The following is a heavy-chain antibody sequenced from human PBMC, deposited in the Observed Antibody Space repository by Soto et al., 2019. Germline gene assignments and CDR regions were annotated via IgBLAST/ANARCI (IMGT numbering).Heavy chain of an antibody. CDR3: AKSFTQSNVWRAYRHKTHFDY. D-gene: IGHD3-16*02. CDR2: ISGAGDTT. Sequence: EVRLLESGGGLVQPGGSLRLSCEASGFTFSNYGMDWVHQAPGKGLEWISFISGAGDTTYYADSVKGRFIISRDNSKNTLYLQMNSLRAEDTAIYYCAKSFTQSNVWRAYRHKTHFDYWGQGALVTVTS. J-gene: IGHJ4*02. CDR1: GFTFSNYG. V-gene: IGHV3-23*01.